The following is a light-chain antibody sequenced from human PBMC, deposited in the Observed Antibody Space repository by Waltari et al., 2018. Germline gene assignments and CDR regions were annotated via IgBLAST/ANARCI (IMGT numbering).Light chain of an antibody. CDR1: QDITIY. V-gene: IGKV1-33*01. CDR3: QVSFHFPLT. Sequence: DIQMTQSPSSLAASVGDRVTITCQASQDITIYLNWYQQKPGKAPKLLIYDTSKLETRVPSRFSGSGSGTHFTFTISSLQPEDIATYSCQVSFHFPLTFGGGTKLEIK. J-gene: IGKJ4*01. CDR2: DTS.